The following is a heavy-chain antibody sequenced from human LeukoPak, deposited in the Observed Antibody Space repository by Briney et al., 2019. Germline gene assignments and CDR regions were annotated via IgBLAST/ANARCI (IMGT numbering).Heavy chain of an antibody. CDR2: ISSSGNTI. V-gene: IGHV3-48*04. Sequence: GKSLRLSCAGSGFISTNAWMNWVRQAPGKGLEWVSYISSSGNTIYYAASVKGRFTISRDNAKNSLYLQMNSLRAEDTALYYCASGPQSDYWGQGTLVTVSS. CDR3: ASGPQSDY. J-gene: IGHJ4*02. CDR1: GFISTNAW.